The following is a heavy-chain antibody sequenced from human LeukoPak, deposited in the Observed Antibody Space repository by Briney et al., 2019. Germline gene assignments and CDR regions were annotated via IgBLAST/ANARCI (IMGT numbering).Heavy chain of an antibody. J-gene: IGHJ3*02. Sequence: TLXXTXAVYGGSFSGYYWSWIRQPPGKGLEWIGEINHSGSTNYNPSLKSRVTISVDTSKNQFSLKLSSVTAADTAVYYCARDREQQLVRFYNAFDIWGQGTMVTVSS. CDR2: INHSGST. D-gene: IGHD6-13*01. V-gene: IGHV4-34*01. CDR1: GGSFSGYY. CDR3: ARDREQQLVRFYNAFDI.